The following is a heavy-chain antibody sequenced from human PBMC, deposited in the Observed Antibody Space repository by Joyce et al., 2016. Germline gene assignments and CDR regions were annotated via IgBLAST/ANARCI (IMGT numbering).Heavy chain of an antibody. CDR2: ISSSSGDI. CDR3: ARARGIAARLDY. V-gene: IGHV3-21*01. Sequence: EVQLVESGGGLVKPGGSLRLSCAASGFTFSSYVMHWVRQAPGKGLEWFSSISSSSGDIYYADSVKGRFTISRDNAKNSLYLQMNSLRAEDTAVYYCARARGIAARLDYWGQGTLVTVSS. J-gene: IGHJ4*02. D-gene: IGHD6-6*01. CDR1: GFTFSSYV.